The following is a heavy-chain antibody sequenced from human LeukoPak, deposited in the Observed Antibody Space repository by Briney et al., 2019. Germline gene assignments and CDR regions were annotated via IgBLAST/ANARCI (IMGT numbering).Heavy chain of an antibody. V-gene: IGHV1-46*01. J-gene: IGHJ4*02. CDR1: GYTFTSNY. CDR3: ARDQEGFDY. Sequence: ALVKVSCKASGYTFTSNYIHWVRQAPGQGLEWMGMIYPRDGSTSYAQKFQGRVTVIRDTSTSTVHMELSGLRSEDTAVYYCARDQEGFDYWGQGTLVTVSS. CDR2: IYPRDGST.